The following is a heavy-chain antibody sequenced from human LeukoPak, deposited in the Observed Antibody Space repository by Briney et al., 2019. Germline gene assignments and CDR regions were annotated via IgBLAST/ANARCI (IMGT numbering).Heavy chain of an antibody. D-gene: IGHD3-9*01. CDR3: ARDLTGYSLGYYYYYMDV. CDR1: GGSISSYY. CDR2: IYTSGST. J-gene: IGHJ6*03. V-gene: IGHV4-4*07. Sequence: PSETLSLTCTVSGGSISSYYWSWIRQPAGKGLEWIGRIYTSGSTNYNPSLKSRVTMSVDTSKNQFSLKLSFVTAADTAVYYCARDLTGYSLGYYYYYMDVWGKGTTVTISS.